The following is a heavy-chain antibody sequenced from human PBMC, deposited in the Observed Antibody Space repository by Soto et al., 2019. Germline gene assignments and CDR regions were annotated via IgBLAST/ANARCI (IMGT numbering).Heavy chain of an antibody. CDR3: AKLPSGEVESYFDY. V-gene: IGHV3-23*01. D-gene: IGHD1-1*01. J-gene: IGHJ4*02. Sequence: GGSLILSCAASGFTFSSYAMSWVRQAPGKGLEWVSAISGSGGSTYYADSVKGRFTISRDNSKNTLYLQMNSLRAEDTAVYYCAKLPSGEVESYFDYWGQGALVTVSS. CDR2: ISGSGGST. CDR1: GFTFSSYA.